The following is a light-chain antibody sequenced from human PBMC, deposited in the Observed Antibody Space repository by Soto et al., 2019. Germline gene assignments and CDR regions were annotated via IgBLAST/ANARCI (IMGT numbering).Light chain of an antibody. CDR2: EVS. Sequence: QSALTQPPSASGSPGQSVTISCTGTSSDVGAYNYVSWYQQHPGKAPKLVIFEVSKRPSGVPDRFSGSKSGNTASLTVSRLQSEDEADYYCSSYAGGNNVVFGGGTKLTV. V-gene: IGLV2-8*01. J-gene: IGLJ2*01. CDR1: SSDVGAYNY. CDR3: SSYAGGNNVV.